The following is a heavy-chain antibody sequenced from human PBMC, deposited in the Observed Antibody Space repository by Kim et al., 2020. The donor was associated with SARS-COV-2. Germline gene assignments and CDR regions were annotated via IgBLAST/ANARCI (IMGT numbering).Heavy chain of an antibody. Sequence: ASVKVSCKASGYTFTSYAMHWVRQAPGQRLEWMGWINGGNGDTKYSQKFQGRVTITRDTSASTAYMELSSLRSEDTAMYYCARGYCSSTSCQYYFDYWGQGTLVTVSP. V-gene: IGHV1-3*01. D-gene: IGHD2-2*01. CDR3: ARGYCSSTSCQYYFDY. CDR2: INGGNGDT. CDR1: GYTFTSYA. J-gene: IGHJ4*02.